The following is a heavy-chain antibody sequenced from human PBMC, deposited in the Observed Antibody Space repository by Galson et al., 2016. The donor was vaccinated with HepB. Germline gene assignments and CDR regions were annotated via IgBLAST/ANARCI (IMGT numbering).Heavy chain of an antibody. CDR2: SASGDIT. J-gene: IGHJ3*02. CDR3: ASHLGGSSLDPFDI. CDR1: GLTFRSYA. V-gene: IGHV3-23*01. Sequence: SLRLSCAASGLTFRSYAFSWLRQAPGKGLEWVSVSASGDITYYAHSVKGRFTISRDKPKNTLFLNMISLRAKDTASYYCASHLGGSSLDPFDIWGRGTMVTVSS. D-gene: IGHD3-16*01.